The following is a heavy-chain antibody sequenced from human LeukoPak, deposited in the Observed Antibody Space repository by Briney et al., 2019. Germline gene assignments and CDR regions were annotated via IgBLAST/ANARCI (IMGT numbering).Heavy chain of an antibody. CDR3: AHRPGYCSSTSCSRYWFDP. J-gene: IGHJ5*02. V-gene: IGHV2-5*02. Sequence: SGPTLVKPTQTLTLTCTFSGFSLSTSGVGVGWIRQPPGKALEWLALIYWDDDKRYSPSLKSRLTITQDTSKNQVVLTMTNMDPVDTATYYCAHRPGYCSSTSCSRYWFDPWGQGTLVTVSS. CDR1: GFSLSTSGVG. D-gene: IGHD2-2*01. CDR2: IYWDDDK.